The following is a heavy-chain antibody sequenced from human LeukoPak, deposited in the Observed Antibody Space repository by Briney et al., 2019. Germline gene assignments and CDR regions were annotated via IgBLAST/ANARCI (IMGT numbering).Heavy chain of an antibody. CDR1: GGSISSGGYY. J-gene: IGHJ4*02. CDR3: ARDAHYDILTGYYGFDY. CDR2: IYYSGST. D-gene: IGHD3-9*01. Sequence: SQTLSLTCTVSGGSISSGGYYWSWIRQHPGKGLEWIGYIYYSGSTYYNPSLKSRVTISVDTSKNQFSLKLSSVTAADTAVYCCARDAHYDILTGYYGFDYWGQGTLVTVSS. V-gene: IGHV4-31*03.